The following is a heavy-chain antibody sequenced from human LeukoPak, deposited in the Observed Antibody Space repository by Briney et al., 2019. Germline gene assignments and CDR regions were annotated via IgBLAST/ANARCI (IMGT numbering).Heavy chain of an antibody. CDR2: ISMSGRYI. J-gene: IGHJ4*02. Sequence: GGSLRLSCAASGLTFDGYSMNWVRQAPGEGLEWVASISMSGRYIHYAGSVRGRFTISRDNGRNSVYLQMTGLRIEDTATYFCARWLDGYTPLDYWGQGVLVTV. V-gene: IGHV3-21*01. CDR3: ARWLDGYTPLDY. CDR1: GLTFDGYS. D-gene: IGHD5-24*01.